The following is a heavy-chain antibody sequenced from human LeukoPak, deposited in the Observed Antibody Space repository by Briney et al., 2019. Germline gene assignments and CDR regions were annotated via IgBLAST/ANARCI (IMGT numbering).Heavy chain of an antibody. CDR1: GYRFIGNF. V-gene: IGHV1-2*02. CDR2: INPNSGDT. CDR3: ARAREVTGLTP. J-gene: IGHJ5*02. D-gene: IGHD3-9*01. Sequence: ASVTVSYKASGYRFIGNFIHWVRQAPGQGLEWMAWINPNSGDTNYAQKFQGRVTVTRDTSISTVYMDLSSVTYDDTAIYYCARAREVTGLTPWGQGTLVTVSS.